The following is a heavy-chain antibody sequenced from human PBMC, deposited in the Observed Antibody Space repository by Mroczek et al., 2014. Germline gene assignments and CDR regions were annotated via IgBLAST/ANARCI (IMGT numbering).Heavy chain of an antibody. CDR1: GGSISSYY. Sequence: QVQLQESGPGLVKPSETLSLTCTVSGGSISSYYWSWIRQPPGKGLEWIGYIYYSGSTNYNPSLKSRVTISVDTSKNQFSLKLSSVTAADTAVYYCARAGLDTAMATDDKRFDYWGQGTLVTVSS. J-gene: IGHJ4*02. CDR3: ARAGLDTAMATDDKRFDY. CDR2: IYYSGST. D-gene: IGHD5-18*01. V-gene: IGHV4-59*01.